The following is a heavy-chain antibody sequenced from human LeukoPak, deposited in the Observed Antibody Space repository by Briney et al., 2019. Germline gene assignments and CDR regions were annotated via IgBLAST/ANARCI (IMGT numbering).Heavy chain of an antibody. Sequence: SETLSLTCTVSGGSISSYYWSWIWQPPGKGLEWIGYIYYSGSTNYNPSLKSRVTISVDTSKNQFSLKLSSVTAADTAVYYCARRRGYSYGYNYYYYMDVWGKGTTVTVSS. CDR3: ARRRGYSYGYNYYYYMDV. J-gene: IGHJ6*03. CDR2: IYYSGST. V-gene: IGHV4-59*01. CDR1: GGSISSYY. D-gene: IGHD5-18*01.